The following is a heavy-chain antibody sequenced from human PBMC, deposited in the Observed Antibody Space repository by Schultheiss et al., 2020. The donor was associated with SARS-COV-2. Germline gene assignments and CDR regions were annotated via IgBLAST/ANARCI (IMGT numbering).Heavy chain of an antibody. J-gene: IGHJ6*02. CDR2: INSDGSST. CDR1: GFTFSSYA. CDR3: AKGERSYYYGMDV. Sequence: GESLKISCAASGFTFSSYAMSWVRQAPGKGLEWVSGINSDGSSTSYADSVKGRFTISRDNAKNSLYLQMNSLRAEDTAVYYCAKGERSYYYGMDVWGQGTTVTVSS. V-gene: IGHV3-74*01.